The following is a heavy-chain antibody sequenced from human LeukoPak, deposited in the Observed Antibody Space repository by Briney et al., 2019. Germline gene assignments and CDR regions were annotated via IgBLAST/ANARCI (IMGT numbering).Heavy chain of an antibody. V-gene: IGHV3-30*02. CDR3: AKVEGYYFDY. J-gene: IGHJ4*02. CDR1: GFTFSSYG. CDR2: IRYDGSNK. Sequence: GGSLRLSCAASGFTFSSYGMHWVRQAPGKGLEWVAFIRYDGSNKYYADSAKGRFTISRDNSKNTLYLQMNSLRAEDTAVYYCAKVEGYYFDYWGQGTLVTVSS.